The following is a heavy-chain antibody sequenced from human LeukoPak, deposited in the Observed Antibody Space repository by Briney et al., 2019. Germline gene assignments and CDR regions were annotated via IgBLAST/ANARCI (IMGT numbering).Heavy chain of an antibody. V-gene: IGHV3-48*04. CDR3: ARDRVGGRYYYGMDV. Sequence: GGSLRLSCEASGFSFTTYSINWVRQAPGKGLEWVSYISSTATTIYYADSVKGRFTISRDNAKNSVYLEMNSLRVEDTAAYFCARDRVGGRYYYGMDVWGQGTTVTVSS. J-gene: IGHJ6*02. D-gene: IGHD3-16*01. CDR1: GFSFTTYS. CDR2: ISSTATTI.